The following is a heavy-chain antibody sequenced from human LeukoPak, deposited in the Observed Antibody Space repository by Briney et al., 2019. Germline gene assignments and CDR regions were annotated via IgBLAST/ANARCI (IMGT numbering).Heavy chain of an antibody. CDR3: ARDNYDFTHWFDP. CDR1: GGSISSYY. V-gene: IGHV4-59*12. Sequence: PSETLSLTCTVPGGSISSYYWSWIRQPPGKGLEWIGYIYYSGSTNYNPSLKSRVTISVDRSKNQFSLKLSSVTAADTAVYYCARDNYDFTHWFDPWGQGTLVTVSS. CDR2: IYYSGST. D-gene: IGHD3-3*01. J-gene: IGHJ5*02.